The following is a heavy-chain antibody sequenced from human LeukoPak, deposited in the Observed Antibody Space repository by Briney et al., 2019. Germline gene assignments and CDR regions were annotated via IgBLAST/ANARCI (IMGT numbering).Heavy chain of an antibody. CDR1: GFTLSGYS. CDR2: ISKNGRNT. Sequence: GGSLRLSCAASGFTLSGYSMHWVRQAPGKGLEFVSAISKNGRNTYYGNSMKGRFTISRDISKNTLYLQMGSLRPEDMAVYYCARVDSGSACASWGQGILVTVSS. CDR3: ARVDSGSACAS. J-gene: IGHJ1*01. D-gene: IGHD6-19*01. V-gene: IGHV3-64*01.